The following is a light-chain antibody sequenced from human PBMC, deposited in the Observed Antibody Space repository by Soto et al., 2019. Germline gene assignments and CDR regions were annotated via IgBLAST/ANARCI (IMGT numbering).Light chain of an antibody. CDR3: QQGFTTPWT. Sequence: DIQMTQSPRSLSASVGDRLTITCRASQGISTYLNWYRQKPGKAPELLIYAASSLQSGVPSRFSGSGSATDFTLTIGSLQPEDSATYYCQQGFTTPWTFGQGTKVDIK. CDR2: AAS. J-gene: IGKJ1*01. CDR1: QGISTY. V-gene: IGKV1-39*01.